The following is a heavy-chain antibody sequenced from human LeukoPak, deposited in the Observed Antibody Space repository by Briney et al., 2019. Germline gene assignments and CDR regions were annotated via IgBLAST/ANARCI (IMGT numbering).Heavy chain of an antibody. CDR1: GGSISSYY. J-gene: IGHJ4*02. D-gene: IGHD5-24*01. V-gene: IGHV4-59*01. CDR3: ARMLDGSRRRGFDY. Sequence: PSETLSLTCTVSGGSISSYYWSWIRQPPGKGLEWIGYIYYSGSTNYSPSLKSRVTISVDTSKNQFSLKLSSVTAADTAVYYCARMLDGSRRRGFDYWGQGTLVTVSS. CDR2: IYYSGST.